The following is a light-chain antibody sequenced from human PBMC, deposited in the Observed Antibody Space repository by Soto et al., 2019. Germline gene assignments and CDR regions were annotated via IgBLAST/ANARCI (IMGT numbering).Light chain of an antibody. CDR1: SSDIGAYNY. CDR3: TSYTGSNTLEV. V-gene: IGLV2-14*03. J-gene: IGLJ1*01. CDR2: DVN. Sequence: QSVLTQPVSVSGSPGQSITISCTGTSSDIGAYNYVSWYRQHPGKAPQLLIYDVNNWPSGVSHRFSGSKSGNTASLTISGLQSEDEADYFCTSYTGSNTLEVFGPGTKLTVL.